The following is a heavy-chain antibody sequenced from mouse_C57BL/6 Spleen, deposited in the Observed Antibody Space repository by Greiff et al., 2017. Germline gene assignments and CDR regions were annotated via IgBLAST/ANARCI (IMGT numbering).Heavy chain of an antibody. J-gene: IGHJ3*01. CDR1: GYTFTSYW. CDR2: IDPSDSET. CDR3: AREGGPWLAY. V-gene: IGHV1-52*01. Sequence: QVQLQQPGAELVRPGSSVKLSCKASGYTFTSYWMHWVKQRPIQGLEWIGNIDPSDSETHYNQKFKDKATLSVDQSSSTAYMQLSSLTSEDSAVYYCAREGGPWLAYWGQGTLVTVSA.